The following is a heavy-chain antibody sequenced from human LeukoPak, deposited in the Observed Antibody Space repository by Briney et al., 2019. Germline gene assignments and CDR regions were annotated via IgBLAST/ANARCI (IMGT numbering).Heavy chain of an antibody. V-gene: IGHV3-48*03. CDR3: AREDEGGYSYGYPY. J-gene: IGHJ4*02. D-gene: IGHD5-18*01. CDR1: GFTFSSYE. CDR2: ISSSGSTI. Sequence: PGGSLRLSCAASGFTFSSYEMNWVRQAPGKGLEWVSYISSSGSTIYYADSVKGRFTISGDNAKNSLYLQMNSLRAEDTAVYYCAREDEGGYSYGYPYWGQGTLVTVSS.